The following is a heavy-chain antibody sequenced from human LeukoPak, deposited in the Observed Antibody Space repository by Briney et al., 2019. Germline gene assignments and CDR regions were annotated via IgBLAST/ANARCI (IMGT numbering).Heavy chain of an antibody. CDR1: GFTFSSYG. D-gene: IGHD3-3*01. CDR3: TRLHYDFWSGPSNY. CDR2: IWYDGSNK. J-gene: IGHJ4*02. Sequence: SGGSLRLSCAASGFTFSSYGMHWVRQAPGKGLEWVSVIWYDGSNKYYADSVKGRFTISRDDSKNTAYLQMNSLKTEDTAVYCCTRLHYDFWSGPSNYWGQGTLVTVSS. V-gene: IGHV3-33*01.